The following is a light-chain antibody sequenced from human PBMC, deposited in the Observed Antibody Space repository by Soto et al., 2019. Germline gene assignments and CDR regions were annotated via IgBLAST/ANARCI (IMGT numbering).Light chain of an antibody. CDR1: QSLLHSNGYNY. Sequence: DIVMTQSPLSLPVTPGEPASISCRSSQSLLHSNGYNYLDWYLQKSGQSPQLLIYLGSTRASGVPDRFNGSGSGTDFTLKIRRVEAEDVGVYYCMQPLHTPWTFGQGNTVEIK. V-gene: IGKV2-28*01. J-gene: IGKJ1*01. CDR2: LGS. CDR3: MQPLHTPWT.